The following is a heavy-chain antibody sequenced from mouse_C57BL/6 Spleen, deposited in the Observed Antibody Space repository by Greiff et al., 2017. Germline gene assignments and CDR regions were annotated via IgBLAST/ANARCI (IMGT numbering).Heavy chain of an antibody. J-gene: IGHJ4*01. CDR3: ARRRAMDY. CDR2: IYPGDGDT. CDR1: GYAFSSSW. Sequence: VQLQQSGPELVKPGASVTISCKASGYAFSSSWMNWVKQRPGKGLEWIGRIYPGDGDTNYNGKFKGKATLTADKSSSTAYMQLSSLTSEDSAVYFCARRRAMDYWGQGTSVTVSS. V-gene: IGHV1-82*01.